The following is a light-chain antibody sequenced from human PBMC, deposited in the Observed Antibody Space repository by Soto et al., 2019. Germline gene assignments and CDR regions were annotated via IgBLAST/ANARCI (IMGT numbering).Light chain of an antibody. CDR3: GTWDNSLSVLYV. J-gene: IGLJ1*01. Sequence: QSVLTQPPSVSAAPGQKVTISCSGSSSNIGNNYVSWYQQLQGTAPKLLIYDNNKRPSGIPDRFSGSKSGTSATLGITGLQTGDEADYYCGTWDNSLSVLYVFGTGTKVTVL. CDR2: DNN. V-gene: IGLV1-51*01. CDR1: SSNIGNNY.